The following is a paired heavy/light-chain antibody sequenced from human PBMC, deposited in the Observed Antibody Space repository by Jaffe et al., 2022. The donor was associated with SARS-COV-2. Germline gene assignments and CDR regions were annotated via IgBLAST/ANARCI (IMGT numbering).Heavy chain of an antibody. D-gene: IGHD2-15*01. CDR3: AKEFVSEVVVAATPYYGMDV. V-gene: IGHV3-30*18. CDR1: GFTFSSYG. CDR2: ISYDGSNK. Sequence: QVQLVESGGGVVQPGRSLRLSCAASGFTFSSYGMHWVRQAPGKGLEWVAVISYDGSNKYYADSVKGRFTISRDNSKNTLYLQMNSLRAEDTAVYYCAKEFVSEVVVAATPYYGMDVWGQGTTVTVSS. J-gene: IGHJ6*02.
Light chain of an antibody. Sequence: QSALTQPASVSGSPGQSITISCTGTSSDVGGYNYVSWYQQHPGKAPKLMIYEVSNRPSGVPDRFSGSKSGNTASLTISGLQAEDEADYYCSSYTSSSTPYVVFGGGTKLTVL. CDR3: SSYTSSSTPYVV. CDR1: SSDVGGYNY. J-gene: IGLJ2*01. CDR2: EVS. V-gene: IGLV2-14*01.